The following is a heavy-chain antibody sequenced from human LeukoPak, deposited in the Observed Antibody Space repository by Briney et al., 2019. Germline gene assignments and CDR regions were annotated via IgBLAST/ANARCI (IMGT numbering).Heavy chain of an antibody. CDR2: INHSGST. CDR1: GGSISSYY. CDR3: ARGKFKYSYDY. Sequence: SETLSLTCTVSGGSISSYYWSWIRQPPGKGLEWIGEINHSGSTNYNPSLKSRVTISVDTSKNQFSLKLSSVTAADTAVYYCARGKFKYSYDYWGQGTLVTVSS. J-gene: IGHJ4*02. V-gene: IGHV4-34*01. D-gene: IGHD5-18*01.